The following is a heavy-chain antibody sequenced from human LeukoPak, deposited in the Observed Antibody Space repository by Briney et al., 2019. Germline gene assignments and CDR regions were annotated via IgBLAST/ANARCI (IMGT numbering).Heavy chain of an antibody. CDR3: ARDRNYDFWSGYSSDGWFDP. V-gene: IGHV3-33*01. Sequence: GGSLRLSCAASGFTFSSYGMHWVRQAPGKGLEWVAVIWYDGSNKYYADSVKGRFTISRDNSKNTLYLQMNSLRAEDTAVYYCARDRNYDFWSGYSSDGWFDPRGQGTLVTVSS. CDR2: IWYDGSNK. J-gene: IGHJ5*02. D-gene: IGHD3-3*01. CDR1: GFTFSSYG.